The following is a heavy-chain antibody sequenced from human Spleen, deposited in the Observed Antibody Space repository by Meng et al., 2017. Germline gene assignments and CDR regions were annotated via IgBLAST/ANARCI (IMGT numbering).Heavy chain of an antibody. CDR2: ISHRGNT. J-gene: IGHJ4*02. Sequence: VLLQESGPGLVGPSGARSLPSSVRGGSVCRVGDFWSWIRQPPGKGLEWIGYISHRGNTNYNPSLKSRVTISVDRSKNQFSLRLSSVTAADTAIYYCARTEDPDYSRTRYFDYWGQGTLVTVSS. V-gene: IGHV4-61*08. CDR1: GGSVCRVGDF. CDR3: ARTEDPDYSRTRYFDY. D-gene: IGHD1-14*01.